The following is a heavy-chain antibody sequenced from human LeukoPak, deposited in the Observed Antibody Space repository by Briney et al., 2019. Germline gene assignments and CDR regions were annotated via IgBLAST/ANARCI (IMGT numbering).Heavy chain of an antibody. CDR2: ITLSNSI. J-gene: IGHJ4*02. V-gene: IGHV3-21*01. D-gene: IGHD2-2*01. Sequence: PGESLRLSCAASGFTFSRYSMAWVRQALGKGLEWVSSITLSNSISYADSVRGRFTISRANAWNSLYLQMNSLRAEDTAIYYCARDYPNDCSSRSCPSPFDYWGQGILVTVSP. CDR1: GFTFSRYS. CDR3: ARDYPNDCSSRSCPSPFDY.